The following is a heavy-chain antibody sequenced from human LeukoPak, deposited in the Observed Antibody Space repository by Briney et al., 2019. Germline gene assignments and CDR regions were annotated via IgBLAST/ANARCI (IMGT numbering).Heavy chain of an antibody. CDR2: VYHSGGT. Sequence: SETLSLTCTVSGVSISTYYWSWLRQPPEKGLEWIGDVYHSGGTNYNPSLKSRVTISVDTSKNQFSLRLTSVTAADTAVYYCARVTPSFAHNWFDPWGQGTLVTVSP. V-gene: IGHV4-59*12. CDR3: ARVTPSFAHNWFDP. J-gene: IGHJ5*02. D-gene: IGHD3-10*01. CDR1: GVSISTYY.